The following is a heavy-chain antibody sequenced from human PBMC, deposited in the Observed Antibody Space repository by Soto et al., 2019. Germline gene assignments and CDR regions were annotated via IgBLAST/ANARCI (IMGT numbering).Heavy chain of an antibody. CDR2: IYYSGST. CDR3: ARDKRITIFGVVIEGDPTDYYGMDV. CDR1: GGSISSSSYY. Sequence: SETLSLTCTVSGGSISSSSYYWGWIRQPPGKGLEWIGSIYYSGSTYYNPSLKSRVTISVDTSKNQISLKLSSVAAADTAVYYCARDKRITIFGVVIEGDPTDYYGMDVWGQGTTVT. V-gene: IGHV4-39*02. J-gene: IGHJ6*02. D-gene: IGHD3-3*01.